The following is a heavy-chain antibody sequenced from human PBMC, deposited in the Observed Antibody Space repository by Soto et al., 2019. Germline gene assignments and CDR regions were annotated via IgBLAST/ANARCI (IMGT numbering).Heavy chain of an antibody. CDR1: GFTFSSYS. D-gene: IGHD3-10*01. J-gene: IGHJ6*02. Sequence: GGSLRLSCAASGFTFSSYSMNWVRQAPGKGLEWVSSISSSSSYIYYADSVKGRFTITRDNAKNSLYLQMNSLRAEDTAVYYCARDLGIVSGVRGVTPYGMDVWGQGTTVTVSS. CDR3: ARDLGIVSGVRGVTPYGMDV. V-gene: IGHV3-21*01. CDR2: ISSSSSYI.